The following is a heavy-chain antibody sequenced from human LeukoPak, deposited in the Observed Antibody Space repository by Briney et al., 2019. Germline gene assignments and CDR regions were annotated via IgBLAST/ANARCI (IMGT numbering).Heavy chain of an antibody. Sequence: PSETLSLTCTVSGGSISSNSYYWGWIRQPPGKGLEWIGSIYYSGNTYYNPSLKSRVTISVDTSKNQFSLKLSSVTAADTAVYYCARGNLGYCTNGVCSPHYYFDYWGQGTLVTVSS. CDR2: IYYSGNT. J-gene: IGHJ4*02. CDR3: ARGNLGYCTNGVCSPHYYFDY. CDR1: GGSISSNSYY. D-gene: IGHD2-8*01. V-gene: IGHV4-39*07.